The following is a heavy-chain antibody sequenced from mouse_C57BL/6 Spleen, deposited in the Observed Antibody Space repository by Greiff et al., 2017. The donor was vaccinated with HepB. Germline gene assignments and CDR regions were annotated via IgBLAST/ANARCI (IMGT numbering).Heavy chain of an antibody. CDR2: ISSGSSTI. J-gene: IGHJ2*01. D-gene: IGHD1-1*01. Sequence: EVQRVESGGGLVKPGGSLKLSCAASGFTFSDYGMHWVRQAPEKGLEWVAYISSGSSTIYYADTVKGRFTISRDNAKNTLFLQMTSLRSEDTAMYYCARRYYGSSFLYIDYWGQGTTLTVSS. CDR3: ARRYYGSSFLYIDY. CDR1: GFTFSDYG. V-gene: IGHV5-17*01.